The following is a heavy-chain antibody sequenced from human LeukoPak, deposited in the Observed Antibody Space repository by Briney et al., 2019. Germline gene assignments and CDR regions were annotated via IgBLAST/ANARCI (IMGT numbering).Heavy chain of an antibody. J-gene: IGHJ3*02. CDR1: GGSISSSSYY. V-gene: IGHV4-39*01. D-gene: IGHD6-6*01. CDR3: ARGDQGIAARLGAFDI. CDR2: IYYSGST. Sequence: SETPSLTCTVSGGSISSSSYYWGWIRQPPGKGLEWFGSIYYSGSTFYNPSLKSRVTISVDTSKNQFSLKLNSVTAADTAVYYCARGDQGIAARLGAFDIWGQGTMVTVSS.